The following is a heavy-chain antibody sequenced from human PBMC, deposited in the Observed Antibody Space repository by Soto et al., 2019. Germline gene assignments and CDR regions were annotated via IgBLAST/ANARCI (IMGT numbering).Heavy chain of an antibody. J-gene: IGHJ4*02. D-gene: IGHD2-2*01. CDR3: ANDTQRWIVVVPAAPDS. Sequence: LXLSWGASGLTFSSCAMSWVRQAPGKVLEWVSAISGSVGSTYYADSVKGRFTIARDNSKNTLYLQMNSLRAEDTPVYYCANDTQRWIVVVPAAPDSWGQGTLVTVSS. CDR2: ISGSVGST. V-gene: IGHV3-23*01. CDR1: GLTFSSCA.